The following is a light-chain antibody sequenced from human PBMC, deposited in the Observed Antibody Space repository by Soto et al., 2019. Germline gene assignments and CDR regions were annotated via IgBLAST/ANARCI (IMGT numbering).Light chain of an antibody. CDR1: QSISGY. J-gene: IGKJ3*01. CDR3: QQSYSTPFT. CDR2: AAS. Sequence: DIQMTQSPSSLSASVGDRVTITCRASQSISGYLKWYQQKPGKAPKVLIYAASSLQSGVPSRFSGSGSGTDFTLTISSLQPEDFATYYCQQSYSTPFTFGPGTKVDIK. V-gene: IGKV1-39*01.